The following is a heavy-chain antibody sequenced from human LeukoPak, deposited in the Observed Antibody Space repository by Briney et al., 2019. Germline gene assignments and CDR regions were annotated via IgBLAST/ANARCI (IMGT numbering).Heavy chain of an antibody. CDR1: GYSISSGYY. D-gene: IGHD5-18*01. V-gene: IGHV4-38-2*02. CDR2: IYHSGST. Sequence: SETLSLTCTVSGYSISSGYYWGWIRQPPGKGLEWIGSIYHSGSTYYNPSLKSRVTISVDTSKDQFSLKLSSVTAADTAVYYCAKSSYSIFDYWRQGTLVTVSS. CDR3: AKSSYSIFDY. J-gene: IGHJ4*02.